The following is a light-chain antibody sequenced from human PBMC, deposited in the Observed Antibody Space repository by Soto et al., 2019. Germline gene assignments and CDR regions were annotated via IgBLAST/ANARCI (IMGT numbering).Light chain of an antibody. J-gene: IGKJ1*01. V-gene: IGKV1-39*01. CDR1: QSISSY. Sequence: DIQMTQSPSSLSASVGDRVTITCRASQSISSYLNWYQQKPGKAPKLLIYAASSLQSGVPSRFSGSGSRTDFTPTISSLQPEDFATYYCQQSYSTPRETFGQGTKVEIK. CDR3: QQSYSTPRET. CDR2: AAS.